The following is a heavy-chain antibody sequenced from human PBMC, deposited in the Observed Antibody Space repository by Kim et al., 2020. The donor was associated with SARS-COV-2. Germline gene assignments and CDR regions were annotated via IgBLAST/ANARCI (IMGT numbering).Heavy chain of an antibody. CDR1: GFTFDDYA. V-gene: IGHV3-9*01. J-gene: IGHJ4*01. CDR2: ISWNSGSI. Sequence: GGSLRLSCAASGFTFDDYAMHWVRQAPGKGLEWVSGISWNSGSIGYADSVKGRFTISRDNAKNSLYLQMNSLRAEDTALYYCAKDRTLAEAGEPFDYWG. CDR3: AKDRTLAEAGEPFDY. D-gene: IGHD6-19*01.